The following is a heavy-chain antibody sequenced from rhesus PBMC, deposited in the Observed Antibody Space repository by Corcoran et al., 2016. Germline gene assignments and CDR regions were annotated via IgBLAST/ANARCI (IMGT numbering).Heavy chain of an antibody. D-gene: IGHD4-23*01. CDR3: ARNGEGYSNEVTV. J-gene: IGHJ5-2*02. CDR2: IGGNSRGT. CDR1: GGSISGYD. Sequence: VQLQESCPGLVKLSEPLSLICAVSGGSISGYDWNWLRQPSVKGVGWHGYIGGNSRGTDHNPPLKTRVTISTDTSKNQFSLTLSAVTAADTAVYYCARNGEGYSNEVTVWVRGVLVTVSS. V-gene: IGHV4-165*02.